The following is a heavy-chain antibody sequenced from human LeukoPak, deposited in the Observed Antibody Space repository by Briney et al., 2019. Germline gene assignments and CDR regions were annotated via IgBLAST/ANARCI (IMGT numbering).Heavy chain of an antibody. D-gene: IGHD3-10*01. CDR2: IYYSGST. CDR3: ARRKYYGSGSYNG. V-gene: IGHV4-39*01. Sequence: PSETLSLTCTVSGGSISSSSYYWGWIRQPPGKGLEWIGSIYYSGSTYYNPSLKSRVTISVDTSKNQFSLKPSSVTAADTAVYYCARRKYYGSGSYNGWGQGTLVTVSS. J-gene: IGHJ4*02. CDR1: GGSISSSSYY.